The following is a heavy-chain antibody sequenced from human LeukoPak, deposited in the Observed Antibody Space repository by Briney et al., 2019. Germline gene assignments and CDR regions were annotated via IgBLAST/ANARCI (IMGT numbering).Heavy chain of an antibody. J-gene: IGHJ4*02. V-gene: IGHV3-48*01. CDR2: ISTSSRTI. Sequence: AGGSLRLSCAAAGFTFSSYSMNWVRQAPGKGLDWVSYISTSSRTIYYADSVKGRFTISRDNAKNSLFLQMNSLRAEDTAMYYCARDGYDFWSDYPTTLDYWGQGTLVTVSS. D-gene: IGHD3-3*01. CDR3: ARDGYDFWSDYPTTLDY. CDR1: GFTFSSYS.